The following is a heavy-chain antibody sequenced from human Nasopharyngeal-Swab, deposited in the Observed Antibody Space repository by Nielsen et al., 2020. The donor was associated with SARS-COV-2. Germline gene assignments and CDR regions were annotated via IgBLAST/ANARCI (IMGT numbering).Heavy chain of an antibody. V-gene: IGHV3-21*01. D-gene: IGHD6-19*01. CDR1: GFIFSTYT. Sequence: GESLKISFAASGFIFSTYTMNWVRQAPGKGLEWLSSIRSSTSYIYYADSVKGRFTISRDNAKNSLYLQMNSLRTEDTAVYYCATSGYSSGWIFWGQGTLVTVSS. J-gene: IGHJ4*02. CDR2: IRSSTSYI. CDR3: ATSGYSSGWIF.